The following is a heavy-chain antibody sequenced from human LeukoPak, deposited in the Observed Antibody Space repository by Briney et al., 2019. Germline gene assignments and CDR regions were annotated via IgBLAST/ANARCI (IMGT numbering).Heavy chain of an antibody. D-gene: IGHD7-27*01. Sequence: PGGSLRLSSAASGFTLSSYEMNWVRQAPGKGLEWVSYISSSGSTKYYADSLKGRFTISRDNAKNSLYLQMNSLRAEDTAVYYCARNWGYFDYWGQGTLLTVSS. CDR1: GFTLSSYE. J-gene: IGHJ4*02. CDR2: ISSSGSTK. V-gene: IGHV3-48*03. CDR3: ARNWGYFDY.